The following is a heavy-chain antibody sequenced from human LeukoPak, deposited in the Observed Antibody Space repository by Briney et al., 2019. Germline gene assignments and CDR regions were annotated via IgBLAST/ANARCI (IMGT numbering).Heavy chain of an antibody. D-gene: IGHD2/OR15-2a*01. CDR3: AKDPPSSGTTFDY. J-gene: IGHJ4*02. V-gene: IGHV3-23*01. CDR2: ISNNGGYT. CDR1: GFTFSSSA. Sequence: GGSLRLSCAASGFTFSSSAMSWVRQAPGKGLKWVSAISNNGGYTYYADSVQGRFTISRDNSKNTLYLQMNSLRAEDTAVYYCAKDPPSSGTTFDYWGQGTLVTVSS.